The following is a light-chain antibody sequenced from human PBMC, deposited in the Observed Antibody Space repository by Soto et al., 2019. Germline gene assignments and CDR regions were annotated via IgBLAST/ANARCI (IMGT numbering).Light chain of an antibody. J-gene: IGLJ1*01. CDR2: DVS. CDR1: SSDVGGYNY. CDR3: SSYTSSNTYV. Sequence: QSVLTQPASVSGSPGQSITISCTGTSSDVGGYNYVSWYQQHPGKAPKLMIYDVSNRPSGVSNRVSGSKSGNTASLTISGLQAEDEADYYCSSYTSSNTYVFGTGTKLTVL. V-gene: IGLV2-14*01.